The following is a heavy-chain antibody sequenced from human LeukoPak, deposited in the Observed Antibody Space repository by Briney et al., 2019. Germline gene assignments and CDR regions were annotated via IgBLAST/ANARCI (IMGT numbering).Heavy chain of an antibody. CDR2: ISSSSSYI. D-gene: IGHD2-15*01. CDR3: ARDPVVVATRYFDL. J-gene: IGHJ2*01. V-gene: IGHV3-21*01. CDR1: GFTFSSYS. Sequence: GGSLRLSCAASGFTFSSYSMNWVRQAPGKGLEWVSSISSSSSYIYYADSVKGRFTISRDNAKNSLYLQMNSLRAEDTAVYYCARDPVVVATRYFDLWGRGTLVTVSS.